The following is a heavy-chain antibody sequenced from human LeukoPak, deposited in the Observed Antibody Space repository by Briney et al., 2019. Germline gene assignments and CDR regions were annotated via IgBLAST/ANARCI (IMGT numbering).Heavy chain of an antibody. CDR1: GNYW. CDR3: VSFYETY. J-gene: IGHJ4*02. CDR2: INSDGSWT. Sequence: GGSLRLSCAASGNYWMHWVRQAPGKGLVWVPHINSDGSWTSYADSVKGRFTISKDNAKNTVYLQMNNLRAEDTAVYYCVSFYETYWGRGTLVTVSS. V-gene: IGHV3-74*01. D-gene: IGHD2-2*01.